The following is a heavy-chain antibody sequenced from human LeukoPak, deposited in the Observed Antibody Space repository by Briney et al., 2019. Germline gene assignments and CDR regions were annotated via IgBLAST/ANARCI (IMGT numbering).Heavy chain of an antibody. CDR3: ARAVAGYSSGWDYMDV. J-gene: IGHJ6*03. CDR2: IRYDGNNK. V-gene: IGHV3-30*02. Sequence: PGGSLRLSCAASGFTFSTYGMHWVRQAPGKGLEWVSFIRYDGNNKYYGDSVKGRFTISRDNSKNTLYLQMNSLRAEDTAVYYCARAVAGYSSGWDYMDVWGKGTTVTISS. CDR1: GFTFSTYG. D-gene: IGHD6-19*01.